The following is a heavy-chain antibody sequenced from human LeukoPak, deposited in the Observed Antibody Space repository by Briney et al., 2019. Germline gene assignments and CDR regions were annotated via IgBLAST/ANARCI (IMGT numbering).Heavy chain of an antibody. CDR1: GGSISSYH. CDR2: IYYSGST. CDR3: ARQGTYSSATADF. Sequence: PSETLSLTCTVSGGSISSYHWSWIRQPPGRGLEWIGSIYYSGSTNYNPSLKSRLAIAVDTSKNQFSLKLSSVTAADTAVYYCARQGTYSSATADFWGRGTLVTVSS. D-gene: IGHD6-19*01. V-gene: IGHV4-59*08. J-gene: IGHJ4*02.